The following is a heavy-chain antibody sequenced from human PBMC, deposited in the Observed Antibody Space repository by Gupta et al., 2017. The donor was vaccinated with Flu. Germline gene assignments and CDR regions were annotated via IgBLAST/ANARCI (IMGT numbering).Heavy chain of an antibody. V-gene: IGHV3-30*18. CDR3: VKDLGGSGNYYTFEH. D-gene: IGHD3-10*01. Sequence: SYGMHWVRQAPGKGLGWVAVLAHDGTNKNHADSVMGRFTISRDNSKNTLYLNMNNLRAEDTALYYCVKDLGGSGNYYTFEHWGQGTLVTVSS. CDR1: SYG. CDR2: LAHDGTNK. J-gene: IGHJ4*02.